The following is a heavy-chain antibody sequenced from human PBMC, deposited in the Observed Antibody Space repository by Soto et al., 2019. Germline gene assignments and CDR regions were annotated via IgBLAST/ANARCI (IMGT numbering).Heavy chain of an antibody. V-gene: IGHV4-31*03. Sequence: PSATLSLACSVSGGSISSGGYYWSWIRQHPGKGLEWIGYIYYSGSTYYNPSLKSRVTISVDTSKNQFSLKLSSVTAADTAVYYCARARVSRDGYNVYYYGMDVWGQGTTVTVSS. J-gene: IGHJ6*02. CDR3: ARARVSRDGYNVYYYGMDV. CDR1: GGSISSGGYY. CDR2: IYYSGST. D-gene: IGHD5-12*01.